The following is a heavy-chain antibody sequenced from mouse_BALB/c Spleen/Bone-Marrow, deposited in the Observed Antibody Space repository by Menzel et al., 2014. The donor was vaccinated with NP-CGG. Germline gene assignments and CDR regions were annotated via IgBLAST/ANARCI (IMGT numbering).Heavy chain of an antibody. CDR2: ISSGGSYT. J-gene: IGHJ4*01. CDR1: GFTFSSYA. D-gene: IGHD2-1*01. Sequence: EVQRVESGGGLVKPGGSLKLSCAASGFTFSSYAMSWVRQTPEKRLEWVATISSGGSYTYYPDSVKGRFTISRDNAKNTLYLQMSSLRSEDTAMYYCARHGGKGYAMDYWGQGTSVTVSS. V-gene: IGHV5-9-3*01. CDR3: ARHGGKGYAMDY.